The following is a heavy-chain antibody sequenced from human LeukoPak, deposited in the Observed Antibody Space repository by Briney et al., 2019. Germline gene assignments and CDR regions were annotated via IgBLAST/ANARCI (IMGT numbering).Heavy chain of an antibody. CDR3: ARVSSGYDQTTDFDY. CDR2: ISSSSSYI. CDR1: GFTFSSYS. V-gene: IGHV3-21*01. D-gene: IGHD5-12*01. Sequence: GGSLRLSCAASGFTFSSYSMTWVRQAPGRGLEWVSSISSSSSYIYYADSVKGRFTISRDNAKNSLYLQMNSLRAEDTAVYYCARVSSGYDQTTDFDYWGQGTLVTVSS. J-gene: IGHJ4*02.